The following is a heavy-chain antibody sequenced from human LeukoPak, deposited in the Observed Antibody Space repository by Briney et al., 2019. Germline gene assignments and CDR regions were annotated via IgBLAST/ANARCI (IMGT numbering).Heavy chain of an antibody. CDR3: ARDGPGAVAANWYFDY. CDR1: GGSISSSF. CDR2: IYGSGAT. D-gene: IGHD3-16*01. V-gene: IGHV4-4*07. J-gene: IGHJ4*02. Sequence: SSETLSLSCTVSGGSISSSFWSWIRQPAGKGLEWVGRIYGSGATPYNPSLQSRVTMSLDTSKNQFSLKLNSVTAAATATYYCARDGPGAVAANWYFDYWGQGTLVTVSS.